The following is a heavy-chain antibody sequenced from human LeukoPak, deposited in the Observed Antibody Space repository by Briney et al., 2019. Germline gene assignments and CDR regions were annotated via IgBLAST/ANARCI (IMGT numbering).Heavy chain of an antibody. Sequence: GGSLRLSCEVSGFIFRSYWMDWVRQAPGRGLEWVANINKDGREKYFLDSVKGRFTIFRDNAKNTLYLQMNSLRAEDTAVYYCSRALEVWGKGTTVTVSS. CDR1: GFIFRSYW. CDR2: INKDGREK. V-gene: IGHV3-7*01. J-gene: IGHJ6*04. CDR3: SRALEV.